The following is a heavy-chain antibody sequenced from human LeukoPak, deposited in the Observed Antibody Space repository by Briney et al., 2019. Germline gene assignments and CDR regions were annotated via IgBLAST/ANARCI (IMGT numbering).Heavy chain of an antibody. Sequence: GGSLRLSCATSGFTFSGSAIHWVRQASGKGLEWVGRIRSKANNYATTDVASVRGRFTISRDDSKNTAYLQMNSLKTEDTAVYYCTRPSFDSSVCGVVYWGQGTLVTVSS. D-gene: IGHD3-22*01. CDR2: IRSKANNYAT. CDR3: TRPSFDSSVCGVVY. J-gene: IGHJ4*02. CDR1: GFTFSGSA. V-gene: IGHV3-73*01.